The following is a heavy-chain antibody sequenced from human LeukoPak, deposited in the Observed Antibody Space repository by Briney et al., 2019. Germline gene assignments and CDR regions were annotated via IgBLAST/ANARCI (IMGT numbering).Heavy chain of an antibody. J-gene: IGHJ5*02. CDR2: ISAYNGNT. Sequence: GASVKVSCKASGYKFTSYGISWVRQAPGQGLDWMGWISAYNGNTNYAHNLQGRVTMTTDTSTSTAYMELRSLRSDDTAVYYCARGATEIWFDPWGQGTLVTVSS. CDR3: ARGATEIWFDP. CDR1: GYKFTSYG. D-gene: IGHD5-12*01. V-gene: IGHV1-18*01.